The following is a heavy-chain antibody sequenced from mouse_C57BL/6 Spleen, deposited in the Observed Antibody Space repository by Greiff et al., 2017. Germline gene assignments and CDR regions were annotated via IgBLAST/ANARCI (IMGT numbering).Heavy chain of an antibody. CDR1: GYTFTEYT. Sequence: VQLQQSGAELVKPGASVKLSCKASGYTFTEYTIHWVKQRSGQGLEWIGWFYPGSGSIKYNEKFKDKATLTADKSSRTVYMELSSLTSEDSAVYFCARHEEDYYGGYWYFDVWGTGTTVTVSS. V-gene: IGHV1-62-2*01. D-gene: IGHD1-1*01. CDR2: FYPGSGSI. J-gene: IGHJ1*03. CDR3: ARHEEDYYGGYWYFDV.